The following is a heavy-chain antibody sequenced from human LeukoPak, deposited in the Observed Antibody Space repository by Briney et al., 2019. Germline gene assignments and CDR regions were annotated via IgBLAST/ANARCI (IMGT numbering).Heavy chain of an antibody. J-gene: IGHJ4*02. CDR2: IYYSGST. D-gene: IGHD5-24*01. Sequence: KPSETLSLTCTVSGGSISSYYWSWIRQPPGKGLEWIGYIYYSGSTNYNPSLKSRVTISVDTSKNQFSLKLSSVTAADTAVYYCARAGRRWLQPLDYWGQGTLVTVSS. CDR1: GGSISSYY. CDR3: ARAGRRWLQPLDY. V-gene: IGHV4-59*01.